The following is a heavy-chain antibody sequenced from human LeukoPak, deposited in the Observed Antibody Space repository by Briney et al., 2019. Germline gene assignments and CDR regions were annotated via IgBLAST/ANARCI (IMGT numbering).Heavy chain of an antibody. CDR1: GYTFTSYG. CDR2: VTTSNGHT. Sequence: ASVKVSCKASGYTFTSYGISWVRQAPGQGLEWMGWVTTSNGHTKYAQRLQGRVAMTTDTSTSTAFMELRSLSSDDSAVYYCATYTPPTYSSSMDYYYGMDVWGQGTPVTVSS. V-gene: IGHV1-18*01. CDR3: ATYTPPTYSSSMDYYYGMDV. J-gene: IGHJ6*02. D-gene: IGHD6-13*01.